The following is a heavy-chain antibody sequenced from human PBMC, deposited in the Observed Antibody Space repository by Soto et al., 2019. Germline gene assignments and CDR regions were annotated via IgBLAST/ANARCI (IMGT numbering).Heavy chain of an antibody. CDR2: ISAYNGNT. CDR3: ARYRFIVVVVAAVDAFDI. D-gene: IGHD2-15*01. V-gene: IGHV1-18*01. J-gene: IGHJ3*02. CDR1: GYTFTSYG. Sequence: ASVKVSCKASGYTFTSYGISWVRQAPGQGLEWMGWISAYNGNTNYAQKLQGRVTMTTDTSTSTAYMELRSLRSDDTAVYYCARYRFIVVVVAAVDAFDIWGQGTMVTVSS.